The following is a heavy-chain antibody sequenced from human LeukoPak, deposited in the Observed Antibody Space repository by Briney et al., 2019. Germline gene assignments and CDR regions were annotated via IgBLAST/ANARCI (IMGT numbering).Heavy chain of an antibody. J-gene: IGHJ1*01. D-gene: IGHD2-15*01. CDR1: GYTFTGYY. V-gene: IGHV1-2*02. Sequence: ASVKVSCKASGYTFTGYYMHWVRQAPGQGLEWMGWINPNSGGTNYAQKFQGRVTMTRDTSISTAYMELSRLGSDDTAGYYCARGGSWLVVAATQDDSEYFQQWGQGTLVTVSS. CDR2: INPNSGGT. CDR3: ARGGSWLVVAATQDDSEYFQQ.